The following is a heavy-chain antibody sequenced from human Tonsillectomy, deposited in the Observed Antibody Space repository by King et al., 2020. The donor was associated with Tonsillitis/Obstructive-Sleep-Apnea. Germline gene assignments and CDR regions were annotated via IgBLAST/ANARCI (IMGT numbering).Heavy chain of an antibody. Sequence: VQLVESGGGVVQPGRSLRLSCAASGFTFSSYAMHWVRQAPGKGLEWVAVISYDGSNKYYADSVKGRFTISRDNSKNTLYLQMNSLRAEDTAVYYCARDAQDTAMASLFDYWGQGTLVTVSS. J-gene: IGHJ4*02. D-gene: IGHD5-18*01. CDR3: ARDAQDTAMASLFDY. V-gene: IGHV3-30*04. CDR2: ISYDGSNK. CDR1: GFTFSSYA.